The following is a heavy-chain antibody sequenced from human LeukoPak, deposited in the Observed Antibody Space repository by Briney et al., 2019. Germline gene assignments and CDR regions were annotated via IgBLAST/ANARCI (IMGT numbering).Heavy chain of an antibody. V-gene: IGHV1-2*02. CDR2: INPNSGGT. CDR1: GYTFTGYY. Sequence: ASVKVSCKASGYTFTGYYMHWVRQAPGQGLEWMGWINPNSGGTNYAQKFQGRVTMTRDTSISTAYMELSRLRSDDTAVYYCARGPGYCSSTSCYPNWYFDLWGRGTLVTVSS. CDR3: ARGPGYCSSTSCYPNWYFDL. D-gene: IGHD2-2*01. J-gene: IGHJ2*01.